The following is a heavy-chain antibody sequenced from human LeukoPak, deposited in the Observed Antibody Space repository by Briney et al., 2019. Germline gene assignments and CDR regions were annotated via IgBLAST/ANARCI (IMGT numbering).Heavy chain of an antibody. V-gene: IGHV1-2*02. CDR3: ARVPYDYGAWFDP. J-gene: IGHJ5*02. CDR1: GYTFTGYY. Sequence: GASVKVSCKASGYTFTGYYMHWVRQAPGQGLEWMGWINPNSGGTNYAQKFRGRVTMTRDTSISTAYMELSRLRSDDTAVYYCARVPYDYGAWFDPWGQGTLVTVSS. D-gene: IGHD4-17*01. CDR2: INPNSGGT.